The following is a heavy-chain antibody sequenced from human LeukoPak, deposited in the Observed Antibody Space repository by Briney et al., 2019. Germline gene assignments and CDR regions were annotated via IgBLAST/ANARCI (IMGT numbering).Heavy chain of an antibody. J-gene: IGHJ4*02. CDR1: GGSISSYY. CDR3: ARMGNYGANSYYFDY. D-gene: IGHD4-23*01. CDR2: IDYSGST. Sequence: SETLSLTCTVSGGSISSYYWSWIRQPPGKGLEWIGYIDYSGSTNYNPSLKSRVTISVDTSKTQFSLKLSSVTAADTAVYYCARMGNYGANSYYFDYWGQGTLVTVSS. V-gene: IGHV4-59*01.